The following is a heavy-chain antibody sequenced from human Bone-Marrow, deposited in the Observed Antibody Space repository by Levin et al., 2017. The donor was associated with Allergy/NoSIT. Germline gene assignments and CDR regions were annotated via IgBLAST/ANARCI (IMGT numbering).Heavy chain of an antibody. CDR1: GFTFSSYW. V-gene: IGHV3-74*01. CDR2: INNDGSST. Sequence: GGSLRLSCAASGFTFSSYWMQWVRQAPGKGLVWVSRINNDGSSTIYADSVKGRFTISRDNAKNTLYLQMNSLRAEDTAVYYCARERSGWYLDQWGQGALVTVSS. D-gene: IGHD6-19*01. J-gene: IGHJ4*02. CDR3: ARERSGWYLDQ.